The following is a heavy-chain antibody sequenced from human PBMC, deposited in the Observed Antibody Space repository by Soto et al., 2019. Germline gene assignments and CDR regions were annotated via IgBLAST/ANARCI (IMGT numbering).Heavy chain of an antibody. CDR1: GGSISSTNW. D-gene: IGHD6-13*01. J-gene: IGHJ4*02. CDR3: ARSFGVAAAGPFDY. Sequence: PSETLSLTCAVSGGSISSTNWWNCVRQPPGKGLEWIGEIDHSGSTNYNPSLKSRVTMSVDKSKNQFSLKLSSVTAADTAVYYCARSFGVAAAGPFDYWGQGTLVPVSS. CDR2: IDHSGST. V-gene: IGHV4-4*02.